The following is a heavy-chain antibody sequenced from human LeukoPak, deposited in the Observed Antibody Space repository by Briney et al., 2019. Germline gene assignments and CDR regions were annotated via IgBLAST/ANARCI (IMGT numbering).Heavy chain of an antibody. CDR3: ARGQGDDDFDY. CDR2: INPNSGGT. Sequence: ASVKVSCKASGYTFTGYFIQWVRQAPGQGLEWMGWINPNSGGTNYAQKFQGRVTMTRGTSITTAYMELSSLRSDDTAVYYCARGQGDDDFDYWGQGTLVTVSS. J-gene: IGHJ4*02. V-gene: IGHV1-2*02. D-gene: IGHD2-21*02. CDR1: GYTFTGYF.